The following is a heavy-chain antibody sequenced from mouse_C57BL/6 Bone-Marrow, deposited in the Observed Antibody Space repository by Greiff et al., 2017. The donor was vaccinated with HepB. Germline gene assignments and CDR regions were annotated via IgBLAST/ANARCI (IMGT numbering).Heavy chain of an antibody. J-gene: IGHJ3*01. CDR2: ISYDGSN. D-gene: IGHD1-1*01. Sequence: EVQLVESGPGLVKPSQSLSLTCSVTGYSITSGYYWNWIRQFPGNKLEWMGYISYDGSNNYNPSLKNRISITRDTSKNQFFLKLNSVTTEDTATYYCARERYYGSRRFAYWGQGTLVTVSA. V-gene: IGHV3-6*01. CDR3: ARERYYGSRRFAY. CDR1: GYSITSGYY.